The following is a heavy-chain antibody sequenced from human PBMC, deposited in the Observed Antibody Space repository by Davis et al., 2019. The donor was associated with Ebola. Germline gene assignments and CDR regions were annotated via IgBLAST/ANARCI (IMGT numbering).Heavy chain of an antibody. V-gene: IGHV1-46*01. CDR2: INPSGGST. D-gene: IGHD2-15*01. CDR1: GYTFTSYY. J-gene: IGHJ4*02. Sequence: ASVQVSCKASGYTFTSYYMHWVLHAPRQGLEWLGIINPSGGSTSYAQKFQGRVTMTRDTSTSTVYMELSSLRSEDTAVYYCARGDCSGGSCFDYWGQGTLVTVSS. CDR3: ARGDCSGGSCFDY.